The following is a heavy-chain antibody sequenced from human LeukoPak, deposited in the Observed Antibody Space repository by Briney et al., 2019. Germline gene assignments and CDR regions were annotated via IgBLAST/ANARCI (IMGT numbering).Heavy chain of an antibody. D-gene: IGHD3-22*01. V-gene: IGHV1-8*01. CDR2: MNPNSGNT. CDR1: GYTFTSYD. J-gene: IGHJ4*02. CDR3: ARAGGDYYYDSSGYDY. Sequence: ASVKVSYKASGYTFTSYDINWVRQATGQGLEWMGWMNPNSGNTGYAQKFQGRVTMTRNTSISTAYMELSSLRSEDTAVYYCARAGGDYYYDSSGYDYWGQGTLVTVSS.